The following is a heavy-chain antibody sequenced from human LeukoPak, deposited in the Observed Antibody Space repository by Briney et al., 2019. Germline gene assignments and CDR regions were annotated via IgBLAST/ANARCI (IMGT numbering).Heavy chain of an antibody. CDR2: ISSSGGTT. V-gene: IGHV3-23*01. CDR3: AKRVCSSVSCAFDH. Sequence: GGSLRLSCAASGFTFNSYALYWVRQAPGKGLEWVSTISSSGGTTSYTDSVKGRFTISRDNSKNTPYLQMNGLRAADTAIYYCAKRVCSSVSCAFDHWGQGTLVTVSS. D-gene: IGHD2-2*01. CDR1: GFTFNSYA. J-gene: IGHJ4*02.